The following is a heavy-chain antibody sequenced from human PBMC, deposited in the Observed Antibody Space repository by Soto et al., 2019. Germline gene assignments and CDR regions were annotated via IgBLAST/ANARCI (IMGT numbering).Heavy chain of an antibody. CDR1: GFTFSSYA. CDR3: ASVVVAARADYGMDV. Sequence: GGSLRLSCAASGFTFSSYAMSWVRQAPGKGLEWVSAISGSGGSTYYADSVKGRFTISRDNSKNTLYLQMNSLRAEDTAVYYCASVVVAARADYGMDVWGQGTTVTVSS. D-gene: IGHD2-15*01. J-gene: IGHJ6*02. CDR2: ISGSGGST. V-gene: IGHV3-23*01.